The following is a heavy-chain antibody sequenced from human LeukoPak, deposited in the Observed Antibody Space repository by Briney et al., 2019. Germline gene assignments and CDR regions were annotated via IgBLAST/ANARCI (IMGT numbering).Heavy chain of an antibody. V-gene: IGHV4-59*01. J-gene: IGHJ3*02. CDR2: IYYSGST. Sequence: PSETLSLTCTLSGGSISSYYWSWIRQPPGKGLKWIGYIYYSGSTNYNPSLKSRVTISVDTSKNQFSLKLGSVTAADTAVYYCARYSRSADDAFVIWGQGAMVTVSS. CDR3: ARYSRSADDAFVI. D-gene: IGHD6-13*01. CDR1: GGSISSYY.